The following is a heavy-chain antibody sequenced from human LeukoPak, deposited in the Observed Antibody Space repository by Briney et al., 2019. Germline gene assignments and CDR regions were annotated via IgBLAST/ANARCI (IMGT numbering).Heavy chain of an antibody. CDR2: IKQDGGEK. Sequence: GGSLRLSCAASGFTFGSYWMSWVRQTPGKGLEWVANIKQDGGEKYYVDSVKGRFTISRENAENSLFLQMNSLRAEDTAVYYCASWGAGGNSWGQGTLVTVSS. CDR1: GFTFGSYW. D-gene: IGHD3-16*01. V-gene: IGHV3-7*01. J-gene: IGHJ4*02. CDR3: ASWGAGGNS.